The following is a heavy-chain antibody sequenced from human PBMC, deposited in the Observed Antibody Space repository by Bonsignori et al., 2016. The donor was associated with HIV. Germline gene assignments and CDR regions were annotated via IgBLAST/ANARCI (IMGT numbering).Heavy chain of an antibody. J-gene: IGHJ3*01. D-gene: IGHD6-13*01. Sequence: WIRQPPGKELEWVSYISSSGSTIYYADSVKGRFTISRDNAKNSLYLQMNSLRAEDTAVYYCARDRGIAAAATAWGQGTMVTVSS. V-gene: IGHV3-11*01. CDR3: ARDRGIAAAATA. CDR2: ISSSGSTI.